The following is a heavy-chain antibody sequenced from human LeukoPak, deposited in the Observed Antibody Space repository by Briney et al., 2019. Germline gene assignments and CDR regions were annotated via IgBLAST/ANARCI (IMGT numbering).Heavy chain of an antibody. V-gene: IGHV1-69*04. CDR1: AGTFSSYA. CDR3: ARDRLVTYYFGY. CDR2: IIPILGIA. D-gene: IGHD3-16*01. Sequence: SVKVSCKASAGTFSSYAISWVRQAPGQGLEWMGRIIPILGIANYAQKFQGRVTITADKSTSTAYMELSSLRSEDTAVYYCARDRLVTYYFGYWAREPWSPSPQ. J-gene: IGHJ4*02.